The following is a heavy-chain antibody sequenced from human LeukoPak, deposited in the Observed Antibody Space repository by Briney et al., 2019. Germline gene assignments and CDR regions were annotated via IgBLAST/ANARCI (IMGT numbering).Heavy chain of an antibody. J-gene: IGHJ5*02. Sequence: SSVTVSCKASGGTFSSYAISWVRQAPGQGLEWMGGIIPVFGTANYAQKFQGRVTITADESTSTAYMELSSLRSEDTAVYYCARDHWGSGMAHAAWGQGTLVTVSS. D-gene: IGHD7-27*01. CDR2: IIPVFGTA. V-gene: IGHV1-69*13. CDR1: GGTFSSYA. CDR3: ARDHWGSGMAHAA.